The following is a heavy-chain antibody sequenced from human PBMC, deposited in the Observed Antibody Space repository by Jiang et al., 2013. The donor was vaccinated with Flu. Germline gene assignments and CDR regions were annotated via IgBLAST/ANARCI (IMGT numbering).Heavy chain of an antibody. V-gene: IGHV3-30*04. Sequence: CGASGFYLSSYVMHWVRQAPGKGPEWVAVISFDGKDTYYADSVKGRFTISRDNSKNTLYLQMSSLRAEDTAVYYCARDPHYGDFQIYWYFDLWGRGTLVTVSS. D-gene: IGHD4-17*01. CDR2: ISFDGKDT. CDR1: GFYLSSYV. CDR3: ARDPHYGDFQIYWYFDL. J-gene: IGHJ2*01.